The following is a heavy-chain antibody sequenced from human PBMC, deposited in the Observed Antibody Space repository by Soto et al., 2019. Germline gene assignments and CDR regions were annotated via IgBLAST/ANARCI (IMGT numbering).Heavy chain of an antibody. CDR3: ATLPPRVVVSVLPIPT. V-gene: IGHV4-59*12. Sequence: SETLSLPWIISGGSISGYDWNWIRQTPGKGVEWIGYFHNSGNPKYSSSLKSRVTISVDMSEKQSSLILTSVTAADAAMYYCATLPPRVVVSVLPIPTWGQGTQVTVSS. D-gene: IGHD2-21*01. CDR2: FHNSGNP. J-gene: IGHJ4*02. CDR1: GGSISGYD.